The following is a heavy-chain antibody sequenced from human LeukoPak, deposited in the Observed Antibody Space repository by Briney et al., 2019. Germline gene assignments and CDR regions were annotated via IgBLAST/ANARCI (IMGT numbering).Heavy chain of an antibody. CDR2: INPSGGST. D-gene: IGHD5-24*01. CDR1: GYTFTNYG. CDR3: ARVRDGYNDAYDI. V-gene: IGHV1-46*01. J-gene: IGHJ3*02. Sequence: ASVKVSCKASGYTFTNYGISWVRQAPGQGLEWMGIINPSGGSTNYAQNFQARVTMTRDTSTSTVYMELSSLRSEDTAVYYCARVRDGYNDAYDIWGQGTMVTVPS.